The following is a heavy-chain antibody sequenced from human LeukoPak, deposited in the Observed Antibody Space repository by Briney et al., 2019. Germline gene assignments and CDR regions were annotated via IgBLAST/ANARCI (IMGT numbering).Heavy chain of an antibody. J-gene: IGHJ4*02. V-gene: IGHV1-2*02. CDR3: ARDRGGSSLLD. CDR2: INPNTGDT. CDR1: GYTFTGYY. D-gene: IGHD1-26*01. Sequence: ASVKVSCKASGYTFTGYYVHWVRQAPGQGLEWMGWINPNTGDTSYAQKLEGGVTVTSDTSVSTAYMELSSLRSDDTAVYYCARDRGGSSLLDWGPGTLVTVSS.